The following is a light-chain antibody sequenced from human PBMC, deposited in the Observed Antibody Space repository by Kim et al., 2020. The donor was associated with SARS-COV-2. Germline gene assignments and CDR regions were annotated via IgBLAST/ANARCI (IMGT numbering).Light chain of an antibody. V-gene: IGLV1-51*01. CDR3: GTWDSSLSGLV. CDR1: SSNIGNNY. J-gene: IGLJ3*02. CDR2: DNN. Sequence: GQKVTIHCSGSSSNIGNNYGSWYQQLPGTAPKLLIYDNNKRPSGIPDRFSGSKSGTSATLGITGLQTGDEADYYCGTWDSSLSGLVFCGGTQLTVL.